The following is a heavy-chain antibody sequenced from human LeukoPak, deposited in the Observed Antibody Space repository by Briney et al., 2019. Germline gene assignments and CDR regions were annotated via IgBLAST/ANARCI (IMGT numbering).Heavy chain of an antibody. J-gene: IGHJ6*03. D-gene: IGHD3-10*01. CDR3: ARYRRGLGYMDV. CDR1: GFTFDDYG. CDR2: ISWNGGST. V-gene: IGHV3-20*04. Sequence: AGGSLRLSCAASGFTFDDYGMSWVRQTPGKGLEWVSGISWNGGSTGYADSLKGRFTISRDNAKNSLYLQMNSLRAEDTALYYCARYRRGLGYMDVWGKGTTVTVSS.